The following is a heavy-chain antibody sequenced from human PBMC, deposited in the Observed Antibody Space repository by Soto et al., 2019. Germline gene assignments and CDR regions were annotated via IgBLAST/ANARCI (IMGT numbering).Heavy chain of an antibody. D-gene: IGHD2-8*01. V-gene: IGHV1-18*01. CDR1: GGTFSSDS. CDR3: AKNGQPPYYYYGMDV. J-gene: IGHJ6*02. CDR2: ISGYNGDT. Sequence: ASVKVSCKAPGGTFSSDSISWVRQAPGQGLEWMGWISGYNGDTKYAQKFQGRVTMTIDTSTTTTYMELRSLTSDDTAVYYCAKNGQPPYYYYGMDVWGQGTTVTVSS.